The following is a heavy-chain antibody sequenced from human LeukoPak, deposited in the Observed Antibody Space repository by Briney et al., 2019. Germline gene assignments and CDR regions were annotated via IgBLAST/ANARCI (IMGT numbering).Heavy chain of an antibody. Sequence: SETLSLTCTVSGGSISSYYWSWIRQPAGKGLEWIGRIYTSGSTNYNPSLKSRVTMSVDTSKNQFSLKLSSVTAADTAVYYCARSRIGNNRGVRVLVGATTGVPFDIWGQGTMVTVSS. CDR2: IYTSGST. J-gene: IGHJ3*02. CDR3: ARSRIGNNRGVRVLVGATTGVPFDI. CDR1: GGSISSYY. D-gene: IGHD1-26*01. V-gene: IGHV4-4*07.